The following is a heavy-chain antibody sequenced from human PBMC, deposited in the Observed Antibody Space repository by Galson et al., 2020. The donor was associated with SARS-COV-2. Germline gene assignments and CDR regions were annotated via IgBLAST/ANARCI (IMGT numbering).Heavy chain of an antibody. Sequence: GGSLRLSCAASGYTFRKYVMHWVRQAPGKGPEWVAVISSDGSNSFYADSLKGRFTISRDNSKSTLYLQMNSLRAEDTAVYYCARGGEWELPYYFDYWGQGTLVTVSS. CDR1: GYTFRKYV. J-gene: IGHJ4*02. CDR2: ISSDGSNS. D-gene: IGHD1-26*01. CDR3: ARGGEWELPYYFDY. V-gene: IGHV3-30*04.